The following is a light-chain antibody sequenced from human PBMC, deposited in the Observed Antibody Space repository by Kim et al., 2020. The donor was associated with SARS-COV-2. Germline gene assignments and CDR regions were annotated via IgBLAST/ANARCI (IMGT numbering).Light chain of an antibody. V-gene: IGLV4-69*01. CDR2: PNSDGSH. J-gene: IGLJ2*01. Sequence: ASVNLTCTLSSAHSSYSIAWPQQQPEKGPLYLMKPNSDGSHSKGDGIPDRFSGSSSGAERYLTISSLQSEDEADYYCQTWGTGITVFGGGTQLTVL. CDR1: SAHSSYS. CDR3: QTWGTGITV.